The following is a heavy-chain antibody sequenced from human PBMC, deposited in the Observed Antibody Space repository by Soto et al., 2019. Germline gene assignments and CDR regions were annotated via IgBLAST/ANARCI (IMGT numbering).Heavy chain of an antibody. J-gene: IGHJ3*02. D-gene: IGHD3-22*01. V-gene: IGHV1-46*03. CDR2: INPSGGST. CDR3: ARDIPHYYDSSGYYSDAFSI. CDR1: GYTFTSYY. Sequence: ASVKVSCKASGYTFTSYYMHWVRQAPGQGLEWMGIINPSGGSTSYAQKFQGRVTMTRDTSTSTVYMELSSLRSEDTAVYYCARDIPHYYDSSGYYSDAFSIWGQGTMVTVSS.